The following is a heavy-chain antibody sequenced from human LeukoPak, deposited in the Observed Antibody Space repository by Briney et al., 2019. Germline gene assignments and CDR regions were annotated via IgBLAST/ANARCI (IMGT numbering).Heavy chain of an antibody. CDR2: INWNGGST. CDR3: ARAHYYDSSGYWYYYYYMDV. J-gene: IGHJ6*03. Sequence: PGGSLRLSCAASGFTFDDYGMSWVRQAPGKGLEWVSGINWNGGSTGYADSVKGRFTISRDNAKNSLYLQMNSLRAEDTALYYCARAHYYDSSGYWYYYYYMDVWGKGTTVTVSS. CDR1: GFTFDDYG. V-gene: IGHV3-20*04. D-gene: IGHD3-22*01.